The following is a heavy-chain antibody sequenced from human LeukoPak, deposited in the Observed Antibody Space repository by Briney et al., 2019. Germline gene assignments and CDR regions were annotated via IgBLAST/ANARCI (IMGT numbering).Heavy chain of an antibody. D-gene: IGHD6-19*01. CDR3: ARDLAPYSSGWYASSWFDP. CDR1: GYTFTSYY. V-gene: IGHV1-46*01. J-gene: IGHJ5*02. CDR2: INPSGGST. Sequence: ASVKLCCKASGYTFTSYYMHWVRQAPGQGLEWMGIINPSGGSTSYAQKFQGRVTMTRDTSTSTVYMELSSLRSEDTAVYYCARDLAPYSSGWYASSWFDPWGQGTLVTVSS.